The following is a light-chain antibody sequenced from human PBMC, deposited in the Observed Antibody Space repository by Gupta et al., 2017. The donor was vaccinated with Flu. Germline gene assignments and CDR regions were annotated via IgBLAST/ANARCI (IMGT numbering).Light chain of an antibody. CDR3: AAWDDSLSGRGV. CDR1: SPNIGSNY. Sequence: QSVLTQPPSASWTPVQRVTLSCSGSSPNIGSNYVYWYQQLPGTAPKLLIYRNNQRPSGVPDRFSGAKSGTSASLAISGLRSEDEADYYCAAWDDSLSGRGVFGGGTKLTVL. J-gene: IGLJ3*02. V-gene: IGLV1-47*01. CDR2: RNN.